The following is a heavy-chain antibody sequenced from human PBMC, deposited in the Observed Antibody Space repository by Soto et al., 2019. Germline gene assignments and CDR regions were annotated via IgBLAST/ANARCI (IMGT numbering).Heavy chain of an antibody. Sequence: AGSLRLSCAASGFTFSGSAMHWVRQASGKGLEWVGRIRSKANSYATAYADSVKGRFTISRDNSKNTLYLQMNSLRAEDTAVYYCARDSPVSPKLFDYWGQGTLVTVSS. D-gene: IGHD3-22*01. CDR3: ARDSPVSPKLFDY. V-gene: IGHV3-73*01. J-gene: IGHJ4*02. CDR2: IRSKANSYAT. CDR1: GFTFSGSA.